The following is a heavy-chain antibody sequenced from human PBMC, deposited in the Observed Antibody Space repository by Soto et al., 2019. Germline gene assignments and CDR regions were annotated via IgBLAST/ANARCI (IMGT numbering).Heavy chain of an antibody. Sequence: ASVKVSCKASGYTFTSYGISWVRQAPGQGLEWMGWINAGNGNIKYSQKFQGRITITRDTSASTAYTELSSLRSEDTAVYYCARDSGSPWGPGTLVTVSS. V-gene: IGHV1-3*01. J-gene: IGHJ5*02. D-gene: IGHD3-10*01. CDR3: ARDSGSP. CDR2: INAGNGNI. CDR1: GYTFTSYG.